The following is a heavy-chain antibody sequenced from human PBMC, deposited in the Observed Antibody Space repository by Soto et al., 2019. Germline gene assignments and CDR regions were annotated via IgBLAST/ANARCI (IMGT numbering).Heavy chain of an antibody. J-gene: IGHJ4*02. CDR2: IYHAGST. CDR1: GGSISGYY. D-gene: IGHD1-26*01. Sequence: SEPISLTCTVSGGSISGYYWNWIRQPPGKGLEWIGFIYHAGSTKYNPSLRSRVTISVDTSKNQFSLKLASVTAADTAVYYGARGGSGHYWNLDEWGPGTLGTGS. V-gene: IGHV4-59*01. CDR3: ARGGSGHYWNLDE.